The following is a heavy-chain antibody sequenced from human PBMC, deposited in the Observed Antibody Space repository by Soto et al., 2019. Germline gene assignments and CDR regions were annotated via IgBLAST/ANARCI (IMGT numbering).Heavy chain of an antibody. J-gene: IGHJ6*02. CDR2: ISVYNGDT. V-gene: IGHV1-18*01. D-gene: IGHD3-3*01. CDR1: NYTFTSYG. CDR3: ARDTYYDFWSGYPSGPYYYGLDV. Sequence: ASVKVSCKAFNYTFTSYGISWVRQAPGQGLEWMGWISVYNGDTNYAQKFQGRVTTTTDTSTSTAYLELRSLRSDDTAVYYCARDTYYDFWSGYPSGPYYYGLDVWGQGTPVTVSS.